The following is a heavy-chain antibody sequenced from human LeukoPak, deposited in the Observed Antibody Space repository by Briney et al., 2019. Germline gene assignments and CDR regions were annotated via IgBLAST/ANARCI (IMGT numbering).Heavy chain of an antibody. Sequence: SQTLSLTCAISGDSVSSNSAAWNWIRQSPSRGLEWLGRTYLRSKWYYEYALFLKGRITINADTSKNQFSLQSNSVTPEDTAVYFCVRGFFYIGMAVWGHGTTVTVSS. J-gene: IGHJ6*02. V-gene: IGHV6-1*01. CDR1: GDSVSSNSAA. CDR3: VRGFFYIGMAV. D-gene: IGHD2/OR15-2a*01. CDR2: TYLRSKWYY.